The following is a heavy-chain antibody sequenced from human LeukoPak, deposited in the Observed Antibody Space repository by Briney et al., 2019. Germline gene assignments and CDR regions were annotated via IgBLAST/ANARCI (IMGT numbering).Heavy chain of an antibody. CDR3: ASAGCTNGVCSYFDY. Sequence: PGGSLRLSCAASGFTFSSYAMHWVRQAPGKGLEWVAVISYDGSNKYYADSVKGRFTISRDNSKNTLYLQMNSLRAEDTAAYYCASAGCTNGVCSYFDYWGQGTLVTVSS. V-gene: IGHV3-30-3*01. CDR2: ISYDGSNK. CDR1: GFTFSSYA. D-gene: IGHD2-8*01. J-gene: IGHJ4*02.